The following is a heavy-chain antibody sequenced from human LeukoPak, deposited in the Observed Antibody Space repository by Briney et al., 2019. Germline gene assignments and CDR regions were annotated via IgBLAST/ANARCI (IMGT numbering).Heavy chain of an antibody. Sequence: ASVKVSCKASGYTLTDYYMHWVRQAPGQGLEWMGWISPNSGGTNYAQNFQGRVTMTRDTSVSTAYMELSSLRSDDTAVYYCARNFYFDSSGYYHYWGQGTLVTVSS. CDR1: GYTLTDYY. CDR3: ARNFYFDSSGYYHY. D-gene: IGHD3-22*01. J-gene: IGHJ4*02. V-gene: IGHV1-2*02. CDR2: ISPNSGGT.